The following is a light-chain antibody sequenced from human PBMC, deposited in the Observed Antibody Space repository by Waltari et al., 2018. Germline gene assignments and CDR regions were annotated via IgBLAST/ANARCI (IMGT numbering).Light chain of an antibody. J-gene: IGLJ2*01. CDR2: DNN. CDR3: ATWDNSLSEVV. Sequence: HSVLTQPPSVSAAPGQKVTISCSGSISNIGNYYVSWYHQLPGAAPKLLIYDNNNRPSGSPYRCSASKSVTSATLAITGLQIGDEADYYCATWDNSLSEVVFGGGTKLTVL. V-gene: IGLV1-51*01. CDR1: ISNIGNYY.